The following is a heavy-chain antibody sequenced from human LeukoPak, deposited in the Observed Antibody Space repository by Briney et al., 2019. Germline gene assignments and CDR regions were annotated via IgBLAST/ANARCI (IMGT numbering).Heavy chain of an antibody. CDR1: GLIVSKNY. J-gene: IGHJ6*02. CDR2: IYGGGDT. V-gene: IGHV3-66*02. Sequence: GGSLRLSCAASGLIVSKNYMSRVRQAPGKGLEWVSVIYGGGDTYYADSVKGRFTISRDNSKNTLDLQMNSLRPEDTAVYYCARESLYYDSSGPGVWGQGTTVTVS. D-gene: IGHD3-22*01. CDR3: ARESLYYDSSGPGV.